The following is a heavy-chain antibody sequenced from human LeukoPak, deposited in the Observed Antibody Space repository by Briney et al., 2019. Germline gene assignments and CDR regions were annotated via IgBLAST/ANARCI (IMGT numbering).Heavy chain of an antibody. V-gene: IGHV3-30*02. CDR3: LYTDATSLEMATMGEGSRNTRT. CDR1: GFTFSSYG. D-gene: IGHD5-24*01. CDR2: IRYDGSNK. J-gene: IGHJ4*02. Sequence: GGSLRLSCAASGFTFSSYGMHWVRQAPGKGLEWVAFIRYDGSNKYYADSVKGRFTISRDNSKNTLYLQMNSLRAEDTAVYYCLYTDATSLEMATMGEGSRNTRTGGQGTLVTVSS.